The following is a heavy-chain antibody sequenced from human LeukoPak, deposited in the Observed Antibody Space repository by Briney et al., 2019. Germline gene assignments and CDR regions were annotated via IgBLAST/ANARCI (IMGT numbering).Heavy chain of an antibody. J-gene: IGHJ4*02. V-gene: IGHV4-30-4*01. D-gene: IGHD5-18*01. CDR3: AREGRIGYSFGGVDY. CDR1: GGSISSGHYL. Sequence: SETLSLTCTVSGGSISSGHYLWSWIRQPPGRGLGWIRYIYYSGSTYYNPSLKSRVTISVDTSKNQFSLKLSSVTAADTAVYYCAREGRIGYSFGGVDYWGQGTLVTVSS. CDR2: IYYSGST.